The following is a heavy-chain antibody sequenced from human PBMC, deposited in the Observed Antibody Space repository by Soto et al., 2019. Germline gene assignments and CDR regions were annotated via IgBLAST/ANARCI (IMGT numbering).Heavy chain of an antibody. D-gene: IGHD2-21*02. CDR2: INHSGST. CDR1: GGSFSGYY. J-gene: IGHJ4*02. CDR3: AKDALNCGGDCYRFDY. V-gene: IGHV4-34*01. Sequence: PSETLSLTCAVYGGSFSGYYWSWIRQPPGKGLEWIGEINHSGSTNYNPSLKSRVTISVDTSKNQFSLKLSSVTAADTAVYYCAKDALNCGGDCYRFDYWGQGNLVTVSS.